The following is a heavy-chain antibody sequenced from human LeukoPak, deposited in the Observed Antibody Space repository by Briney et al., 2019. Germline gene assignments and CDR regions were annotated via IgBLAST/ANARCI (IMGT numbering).Heavy chain of an antibody. CDR2: IKQDGRER. J-gene: IGHJ4*02. CDR3: ASDWGAYYHFFDY. V-gene: IGHV3-7*01. Sequence: GGSLRLSCEASGVSLSVYWMSWLRQAPGKGREWVGNIKQDGRERNYVDSVKGRFTISRDSDKKSQYLQMNSLRDEDTAVYYCASDWGAYYHFFDYWGQGTLVTVSS. D-gene: IGHD3-22*01. CDR1: GVSLSVYW.